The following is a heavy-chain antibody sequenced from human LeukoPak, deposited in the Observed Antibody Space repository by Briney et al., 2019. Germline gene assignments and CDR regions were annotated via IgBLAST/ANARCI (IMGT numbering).Heavy chain of an antibody. CDR2: IKSKTDGGTT. Sequence: PGGSLRLSCAASGFTFSNAWMSWVRQAPGKGLEWVGRIKSKTDGGTTDYAAPVKGRFTISRDDSKNTLYLQMNSLKTEDTAVYYCTTALVVYGDYRDYWGQGTLVTVSS. J-gene: IGHJ4*02. D-gene: IGHD4-17*01. V-gene: IGHV3-15*01. CDR1: GFTFSNAW. CDR3: TTALVVYGDYRDY.